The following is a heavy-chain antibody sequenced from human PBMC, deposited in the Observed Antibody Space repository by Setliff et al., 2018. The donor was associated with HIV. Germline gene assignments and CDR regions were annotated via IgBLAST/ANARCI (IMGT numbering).Heavy chain of an antibody. Sequence: GESLKISCKASGYTFMNYWIGWVRQVPGKGLEWVGIIYPGDFEARYGPSFRGQVTISVQKSLNTAYLQWTVLKASDTAMYYCARRHRIGSTNGLFDTWGQGTLVTVSS. J-gene: IGHJ5*02. CDR3: ARRHRIGSTNGLFDT. D-gene: IGHD2-2*01. CDR1: GYTFMNYW. CDR2: IYPGDFEA. V-gene: IGHV5-51*01.